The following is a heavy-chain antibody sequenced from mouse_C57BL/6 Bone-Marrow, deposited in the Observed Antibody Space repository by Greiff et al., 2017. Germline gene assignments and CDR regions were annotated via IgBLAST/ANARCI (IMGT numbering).Heavy chain of an antibody. J-gene: IGHJ4*01. V-gene: IGHV1-64*01. CDR1: GYTFTSYW. D-gene: IGHD2-1*01. CDR2: IHPNSGST. Sequence: QVQLQQPGAELVKPGASVKLSCKASGYTFTSYWMHWVKQRPGQGLEWIGMIHPNSGSTNYNEKFKSKATLTVDKSSSTAYMQLSSLTSEDSAVYYCARGGGNPLAMDYWGQGTAVTVSS. CDR3: ARGGGNPLAMDY.